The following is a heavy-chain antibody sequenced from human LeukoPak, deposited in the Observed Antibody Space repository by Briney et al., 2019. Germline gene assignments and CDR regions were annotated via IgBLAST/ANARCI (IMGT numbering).Heavy chain of an antibody. D-gene: IGHD4-23*01. CDR3: ASVSYGGNSGY. Sequence: SETLSLTCAVYGGSFSGYYWSWIRKPPGQGLEWTGEINHSGSTNYNPSLKSRVTISVDTSKNQFSLKLSSVTAADTAVYYCASVSYGGNSGYWGQGALVTVSS. V-gene: IGHV4-34*01. CDR2: INHSGST. CDR1: GGSFSGYY. J-gene: IGHJ4*02.